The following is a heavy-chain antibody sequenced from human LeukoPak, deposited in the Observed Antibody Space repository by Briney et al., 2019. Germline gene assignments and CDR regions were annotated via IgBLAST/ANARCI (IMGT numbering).Heavy chain of an antibody. CDR1: GFTFRSYG. CDR3: AKVANRGWGDAFDI. V-gene: IGHV3-23*01. D-gene: IGHD3-10*01. J-gene: IGHJ3*02. Sequence: PGGSLRLSCAASGFTFRSYGMTWVRQAPGKGLEWVSAISGSGGSTNYADSVKGRFTISRDNSKNTLYLQMNSLRAEDTAVYYCAKVANRGWGDAFDIWGQGTMVTVSS. CDR2: ISGSGGST.